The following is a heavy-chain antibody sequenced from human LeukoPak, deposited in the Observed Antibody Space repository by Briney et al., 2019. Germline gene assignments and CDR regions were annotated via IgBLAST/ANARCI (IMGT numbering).Heavy chain of an antibody. V-gene: IGHV4-59*01. CDR1: GGSISSYY. J-gene: IGHJ4*02. Sequence: SETLSLTCTVSGGSISSYYWSWVRQPPGKGLEWIGYIYYSGSTNYNPSLKSRVTISVDASKNQFSLKLSSVTGADTAVYYCARGPSYCSGGSCYYIWGQGTLVTVSS. CDR3: ARGPSYCSGGSCYYI. CDR2: IYYSGST. D-gene: IGHD2-15*01.